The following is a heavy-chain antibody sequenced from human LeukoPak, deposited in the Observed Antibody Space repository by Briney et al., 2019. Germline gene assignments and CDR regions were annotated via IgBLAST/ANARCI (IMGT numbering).Heavy chain of an antibody. Sequence: GGSLRLSCAASGFTFSNAWMSSVRQAPEKGLEWVGGIKSKTDGGTTDYAAPVKGRFTISRDDSKNTLYLQMNSLKTEDTAVYYCTTSWLYGDYVFDYWGQGTLVTVSS. CDR2: IKSKTDGGTT. V-gene: IGHV3-15*01. D-gene: IGHD4-17*01. CDR3: TTSWLYGDYVFDY. CDR1: GFTFSNAW. J-gene: IGHJ4*02.